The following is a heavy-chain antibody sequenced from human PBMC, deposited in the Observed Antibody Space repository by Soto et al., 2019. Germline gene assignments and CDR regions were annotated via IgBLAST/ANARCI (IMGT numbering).Heavy chain of an antibody. CDR3: DRDVYQRVTYLDYVNSFGMDV. CDR1: GFTFSSYG. CDR2: IWYDGSNK. J-gene: IGHJ6*02. V-gene: IGHV3-33*01. Sequence: QVQLVESGGGVVQPGRSLRLSCAASGFTFSSYGMHWVRQAPGKGLEWVAVIWYDGSNKYYADSVKGRFTISRDNSKNSRYLQKNSLRVEVNGVNDCDRDVYQRVTYLDYVNSFGMDVWGQGTTVTVSS. D-gene: IGHD2-2*01.